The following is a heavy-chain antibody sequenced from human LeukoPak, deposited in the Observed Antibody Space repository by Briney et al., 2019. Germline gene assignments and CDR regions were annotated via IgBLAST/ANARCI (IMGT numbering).Heavy chain of an antibody. D-gene: IGHD2-8*02. V-gene: IGHV1-69*13. Sequence: SVKVSCEASGGTLSTYAINWVRQAPGQGLEWMGGIIPLFDIANYAQRFQGRVTISADESTSTAYMELSSLRPEDTAVYYCARGPERPDHYHTTGNPYYFDYWGQGTLVTVSS. CDR1: GGTLSTYA. CDR3: ARGPERPDHYHTTGNPYYFDY. CDR2: IIPLFDIA. J-gene: IGHJ4*02.